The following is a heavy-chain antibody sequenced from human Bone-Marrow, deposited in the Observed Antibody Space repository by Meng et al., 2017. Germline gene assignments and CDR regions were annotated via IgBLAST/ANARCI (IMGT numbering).Heavy chain of an antibody. D-gene: IGHD1-26*01. V-gene: IGHV1-2*02. J-gene: IGHJ4*02. CDR3: ASATSSGSLYYFDY. CDR2: INPNSGGT. CDR1: GYTFTSYA. Sequence: ASVKVSCKASGYTFTSYAMNWVRQAPGQGLEWMGWINPNSGGTNYAQKFQGRVTMTRDTSISTAYMELSRLRSDDTAVYYCASATSSGSLYYFDYWGQGTLVTVSS.